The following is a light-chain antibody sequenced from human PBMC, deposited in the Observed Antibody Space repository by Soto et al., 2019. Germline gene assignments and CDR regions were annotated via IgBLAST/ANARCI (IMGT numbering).Light chain of an antibody. CDR3: SSYTSSSTYV. Sequence: QSVLTQPASVSGSPGQPITIFCTGTSSDVGGYNYVSWYQQHPGKAPKLMIYDVSNRPSGVSNRFSGSKSGNAASLTISGLQAEDEADYYCSSYTSSSTYVFGTGTKVTVL. J-gene: IGLJ1*01. V-gene: IGLV2-14*01. CDR2: DVS. CDR1: SSDVGGYNY.